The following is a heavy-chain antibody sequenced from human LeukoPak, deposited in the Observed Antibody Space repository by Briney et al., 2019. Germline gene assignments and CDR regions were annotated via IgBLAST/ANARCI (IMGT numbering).Heavy chain of an antibody. CDR3: ARHSYGTFDY. CDR1: GDSINTKNYY. V-gene: IGHV4-39*01. J-gene: IGHJ4*02. CDR2: IYYSGNT. D-gene: IGHD5-18*01. Sequence: SETLSLTCTVSGDSINTKNYYWGWIRQAPGMEREGIGSIYYSGNTYYTPSLKSRVPLSVDPSKNQFSLRLSSVTAADTAVYHCARHSYGTFDYWGQGTLVTVSS.